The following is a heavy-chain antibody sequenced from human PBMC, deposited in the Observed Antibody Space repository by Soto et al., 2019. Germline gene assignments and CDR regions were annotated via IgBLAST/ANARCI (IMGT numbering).Heavy chain of an antibody. D-gene: IGHD3-9*01. Sequence: SETLSLTCAVSGASVSTSYWWAWVRQPPGKGLEWIGEIPYSGMTNYNPPLKSRVTISLDNSKNQFSLSLNSVTAADTAVYYCARSLLKSLDYWGQGTLVTVSS. CDR2: IPYSGMT. V-gene: IGHV4-4*02. J-gene: IGHJ4*02. CDR3: ARSLLKSLDY. CDR1: GASVSTSYW.